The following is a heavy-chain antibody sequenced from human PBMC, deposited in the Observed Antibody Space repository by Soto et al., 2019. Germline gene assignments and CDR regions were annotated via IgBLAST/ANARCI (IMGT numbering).Heavy chain of an antibody. J-gene: IGHJ6*02. V-gene: IGHV3-23*01. CDR2: ISGSGGSI. CDR1: GFTFSDYY. CDR3: AKSSTISIEYGMDV. Sequence: PGGSLRLSCAASGFTFSDYYMSWIRQAPGKGLEWVSAISGSGGSIYYADSVKGRFTISRDNAKNTLYLQMNSLRAEDTAVYYCAKSSTISIEYGMDVWGQGTTVTVSS. D-gene: IGHD3-3*01.